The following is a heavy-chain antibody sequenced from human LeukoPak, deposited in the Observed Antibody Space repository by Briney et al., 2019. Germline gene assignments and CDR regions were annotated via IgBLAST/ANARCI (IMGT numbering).Heavy chain of an antibody. CDR2: VYYTGNT. J-gene: IGHJ4*02. CDR3: ARAVNDTRKITY. Sequence: SQTLSLTRTVSGDSINSGGYYWSWIRQHPGKGLEWIGYVYYTGNTNYNPSLKSRDTISVDTSKNQFSLKLSSVTAADTAVYYCARAVNDTRKITYWGRETRVTVPS. D-gene: IGHD2-8*01. V-gene: IGHV4-31*02. CDR1: GDSINSGGYY.